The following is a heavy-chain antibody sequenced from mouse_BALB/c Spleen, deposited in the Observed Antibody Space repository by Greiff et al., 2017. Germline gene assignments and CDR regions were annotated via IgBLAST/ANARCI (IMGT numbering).Heavy chain of an antibody. J-gene: IGHJ2*01. CDR2: IDPANGNT. Sequence: VQLKQSGAELVKPGASVKLSCTASGFNIKDTYMHWVKQRPEQGLEWIGRIDPANGNTTYDPKFQGKATITADTSSNTAYLQLSSLTSEDTAVYYCALRFITTVVATDYWGQGTTLTVSS. CDR3: ALRFITTVVATDY. CDR1: GFNIKDTY. V-gene: IGHV14-3*02. D-gene: IGHD1-1*01.